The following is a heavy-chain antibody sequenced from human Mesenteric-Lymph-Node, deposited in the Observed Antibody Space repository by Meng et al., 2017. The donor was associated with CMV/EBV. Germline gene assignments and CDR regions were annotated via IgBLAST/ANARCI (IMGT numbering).Heavy chain of an antibody. CDR3: AKDHIVGPSSDAFDI. D-gene: IGHD1-26*01. J-gene: IGHJ3*02. CDR1: GFTFSSYT. Sequence: GGSLRLSCAASGFTFSSYTMSWVRQAPREGLEWVSLIYSGGSSTAYADSVKGRFTVSRDNSKNTLYLQMTSQRAEDTAVYYCAKDHIVGPSSDAFDIWGQGTMVTVPS. V-gene: IGHV3-23*03. CDR2: IYSGGSST.